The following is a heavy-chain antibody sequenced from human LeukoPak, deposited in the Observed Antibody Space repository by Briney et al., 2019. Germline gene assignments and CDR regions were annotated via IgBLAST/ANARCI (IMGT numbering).Heavy chain of an antibody. V-gene: IGHV3-30-3*01. Sequence: GRSLRLSCAASGFTFSSYAMHWVRQAPGKGLEWVAVISYDGSNKYYVDSVKGRFTISRDNSKNSLYLQMNSLRAEDTAVYYCANGMGGTKNGYLLDWGQGTLVTVSS. CDR1: GFTFSSYA. CDR3: ANGMGGTKNGYLLD. CDR2: ISYDGSNK. J-gene: IGHJ1*01. D-gene: IGHD1-26*01.